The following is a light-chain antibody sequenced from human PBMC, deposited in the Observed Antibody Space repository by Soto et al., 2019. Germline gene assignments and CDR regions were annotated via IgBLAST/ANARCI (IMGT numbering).Light chain of an antibody. J-gene: IGKJ2*01. V-gene: IGKV1-39*01. CDR2: AAS. CDR1: QSISMY. CDR3: QQSYSIS. Sequence: DIQMTQSPSSLSASVGDRVTITCRASQSISMYLNWYQQKPGKAPELLIYAASSLQSGVPSRFSGSGSGTDFTLTISSLQPEDFATYYCQQSYSISFGQGTKVDIK.